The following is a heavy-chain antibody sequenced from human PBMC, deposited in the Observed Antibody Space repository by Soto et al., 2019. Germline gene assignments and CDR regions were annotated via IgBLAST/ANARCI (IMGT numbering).Heavy chain of an antibody. Sequence: KTSETLSLTCTVSGASISSGGNSWSWIRRPPGKALEWIGYIYQSGSTYYNPSLKSRVSISASMSKNQISLRLRSVTAADTAVYYCARGGYSGFDFDFDHWGQGTLVTVSS. D-gene: IGHD5-12*01. CDR1: GASISSGGNS. CDR2: IYQSGST. J-gene: IGHJ4*02. V-gene: IGHV4-30-2*01. CDR3: ARGGYSGFDFDFDH.